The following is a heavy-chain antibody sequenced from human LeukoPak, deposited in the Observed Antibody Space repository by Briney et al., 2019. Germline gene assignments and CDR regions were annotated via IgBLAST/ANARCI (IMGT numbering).Heavy chain of an antibody. V-gene: IGHV3-9*01. Sequence: PGRSLRLTCAASGFTFDDYALHWVRQAPGKGLEWVSGISWNSGSIGYADSVKGRFTISRDNAKNSLYLQMNSLRAEDTALYYCAKDGDGYNLGTYCFDYWGQGTLVTVSS. CDR3: AKDGDGYNLGTYCFDY. CDR1: GFTFDDYA. CDR2: ISWNSGSI. J-gene: IGHJ4*02. D-gene: IGHD5-24*01.